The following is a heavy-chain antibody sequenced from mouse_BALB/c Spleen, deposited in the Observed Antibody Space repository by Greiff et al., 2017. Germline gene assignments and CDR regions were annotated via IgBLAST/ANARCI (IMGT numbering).Heavy chain of an antibody. CDR2: INPSNGGT. J-gene: IGHJ4*01. V-gene: IGHV1S81*02. D-gene: IGHD2-10*01. CDR3: TRETYYGNFNAMDY. CDR1: GYTFTSYY. Sequence: QVQLKQSGAELVKPGASVKLSCQASGYTFTSYYMYWVKQRPGQGLEWIGEINPSNGGTNFNEKFKSKATLTVDKSSSTAYMQLSSLTSEDSAVYYCTRETYYGNFNAMDYWGQGTSVTVSS.